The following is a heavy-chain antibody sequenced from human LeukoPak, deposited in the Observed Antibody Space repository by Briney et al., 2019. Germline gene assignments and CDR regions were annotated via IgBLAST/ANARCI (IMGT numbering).Heavy chain of an antibody. V-gene: IGHV1-2*02. CDR3: ARLPSFWSGYYADY. D-gene: IGHD3-3*01. CDR2: INPNSGGT. Sequence: ASVKVSCKASGYTFTGYYMHWVRQAPGQGLEWMGWINPNSGGTNYAEKFQGRVTVTRDTSINTAYLELRRLRSDDTAVYYCARLPSFWSGYYADYWGQGTLVTVSS. CDR1: GYTFTGYY. J-gene: IGHJ4*02.